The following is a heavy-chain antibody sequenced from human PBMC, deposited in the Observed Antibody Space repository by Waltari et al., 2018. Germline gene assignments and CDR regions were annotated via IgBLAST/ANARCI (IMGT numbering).Heavy chain of an antibody. D-gene: IGHD3-10*01. CDR3: ARAGRGSGSYTDYYYGMDV. V-gene: IGHV4-34*01. CDR2: INHSGST. Sequence: QVQLQQWGAGLLKPSETLSLTCAVYGGSFSGYYWSWLRQPPGKGLEWIGEINHSGSTNYNRSLKSRVTISVDTSKNQFSLKLSSVTAADTAVYYCARAGRGSGSYTDYYYGMDVWGQGTTVTVSS. J-gene: IGHJ6*02. CDR1: GGSFSGYY.